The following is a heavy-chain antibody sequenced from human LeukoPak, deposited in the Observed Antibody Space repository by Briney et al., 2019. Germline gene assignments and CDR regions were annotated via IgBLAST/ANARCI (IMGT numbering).Heavy chain of an antibody. J-gene: IGHJ6*04. CDR3: ARGSTYYYGSGSYYYYYGMDV. D-gene: IGHD3-10*01. V-gene: IGHV4-61*01. CDR1: GGSVSSGSYY. Sequence: SETLSLTCTVSGGSVSSGSYYWSWIRQPPGKGLEWIGYINYSGSTNYNPSLKSRVTISVDTSKNQFSLKLSSVTAADTAVYYCARGSTYYYGSGSYYYYYGMDVWGKGTTVTVSS. CDR2: INYSGST.